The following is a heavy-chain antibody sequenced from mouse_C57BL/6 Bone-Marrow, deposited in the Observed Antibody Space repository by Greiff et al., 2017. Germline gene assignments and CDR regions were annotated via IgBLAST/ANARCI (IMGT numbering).Heavy chain of an antibody. CDR2: IDPENGDT. CDR3: TFFYSRSSYRLLAMDY. CDR1: GFNIKDDY. J-gene: IGHJ4*01. V-gene: IGHV14-4*01. D-gene: IGHD1-1*01. Sequence: VQLQQSGAELVRPGASVKLSCTASGFNIKDDYMHWVKQRPEQGLEWIGWIDPENGDTEYASKFQGKATITADTSSNTAYLQLSSLTSEDTAVYCCTFFYSRSSYRLLAMDYWGQGTSVTVSS.